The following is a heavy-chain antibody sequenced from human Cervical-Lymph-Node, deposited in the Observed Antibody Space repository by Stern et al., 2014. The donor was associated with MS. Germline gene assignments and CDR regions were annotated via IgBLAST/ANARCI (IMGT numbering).Heavy chain of an antibody. D-gene: IGHD2-21*01. J-gene: IGHJ4*02. CDR1: GFTFSSYW. V-gene: IGHV3-74*02. CDR2: LNNGGSYR. Sequence: EVQLLESGGGLVQPGGSLRLSCAASGFTFSSYWMHWVRQAPGKGLVWVSRLNNGGSYRDYADSVKGRFTISRDNARNTLYLQMNNLGAADTAVYYCVRDLAGASSYWGQGTLVTVSS. CDR3: VRDLAGASSY.